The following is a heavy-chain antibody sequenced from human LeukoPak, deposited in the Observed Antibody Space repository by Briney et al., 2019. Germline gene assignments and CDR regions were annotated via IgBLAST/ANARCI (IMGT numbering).Heavy chain of an antibody. CDR2: VDPEDGET. J-gene: IGHJ3*02. CDR3: TTGPVAGAFDI. Sequence: ASVKVSCKVSGYTFTDYYMHWVQQAPGKGLEWMGLVDPEDGETIYAEKFHGRVTITADTSTDTAYMELSSLRSEDTALYYCTTGPVAGAFDIWGQGTMVTVSS. D-gene: IGHD2-15*01. CDR1: GYTFTDYY. V-gene: IGHV1-69-2*01.